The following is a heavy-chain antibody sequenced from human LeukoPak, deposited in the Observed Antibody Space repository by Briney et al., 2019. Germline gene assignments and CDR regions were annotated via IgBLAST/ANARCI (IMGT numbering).Heavy chain of an antibody. CDR3: ARKRWFGELSSDC. Sequence: ASVKVSCKASGYTFTGYYMHWVRQAPGQGLEWMGWINPNSGGTNYAQKFQGRVTMTRDTSISTAYMELSRLRSDDTAVYYCARKRWFGELSSDCWGQGTQVTVSS. V-gene: IGHV1-2*02. D-gene: IGHD3-10*01. J-gene: IGHJ4*02. CDR1: GYTFTGYY. CDR2: INPNSGGT.